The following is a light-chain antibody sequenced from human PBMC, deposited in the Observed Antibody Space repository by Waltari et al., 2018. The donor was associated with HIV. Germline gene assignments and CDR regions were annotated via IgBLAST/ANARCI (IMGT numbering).Light chain of an antibody. CDR1: QDIIRW. Sequence: DIQMTQSPSSLSAFIGDTVTISCRASQDIIRWLAWYQQKPGRSPTLLMYQASRLERGVPSRFSGSGSETDFTLTISSLQPEDVATYFCQQYKTYPWTFGQGTKLEI. CDR2: QAS. J-gene: IGKJ1*01. CDR3: QQYKTYPWT. V-gene: IGKV1-5*03.